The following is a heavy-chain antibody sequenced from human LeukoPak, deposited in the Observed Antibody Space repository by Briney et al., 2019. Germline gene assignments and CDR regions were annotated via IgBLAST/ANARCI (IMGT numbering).Heavy chain of an antibody. J-gene: IGHJ4*02. Sequence: SESLSLTRTVSGDSINRYYWNWMRQHPGKGLEWSAYIYTGEGTKSNSKPPLKSQVTISVDTSKNQFALKLSAVTAADTAFYYCGGVVPTTMWAVDYWGQGTLVTVSS. V-gene: IGHV4-4*09. CDR3: GGVVPTTMWAVDY. CDR1: GDSINRYY. CDR2: IYTGEGTKS. D-gene: IGHD2-2*01.